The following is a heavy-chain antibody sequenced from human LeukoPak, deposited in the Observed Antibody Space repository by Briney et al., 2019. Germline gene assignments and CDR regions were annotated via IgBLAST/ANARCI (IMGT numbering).Heavy chain of an antibody. V-gene: IGHV4-59*01. J-gene: IGHJ4*02. CDR1: GGSISSYY. Sequence: PSEALSLTCTVSGGSISSYYWSWIRQPPGKGLEWIGYIYYSGSTNYNPSLKSRVTISVDTSKNQFSLKLSSVTAADTAVYYCARDTRYYFDYWGQGTLVTVSS. CDR3: ARDTRYYFDY. CDR2: IYYSGST.